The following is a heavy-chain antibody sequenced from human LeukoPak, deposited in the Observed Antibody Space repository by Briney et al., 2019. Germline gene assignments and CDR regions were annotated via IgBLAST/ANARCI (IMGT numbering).Heavy chain of an antibody. V-gene: IGHV1-18*01. CDR3: ARDFLPAAMFGCEVNWFDP. CDR2: ISAYNGNT. Sequence: ASVKVSCKASGYTFTSYGISWVRQAPGQGLEWMGWISAYNGNTNYAQKLQGRFTMTTDTSTSTAYMELRSLRSDDTAVYYCARDFLPAAMFGCEVNWFDPWGQGTLVTVSS. CDR1: GYTFTSYG. J-gene: IGHJ5*02. D-gene: IGHD2-2*01.